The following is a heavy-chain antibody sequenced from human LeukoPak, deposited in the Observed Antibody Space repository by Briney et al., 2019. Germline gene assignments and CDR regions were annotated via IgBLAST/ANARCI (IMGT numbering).Heavy chain of an antibody. V-gene: IGHV3-21*01. Sequence: GGSLRLSCAASGFTFSSYSMNWVRQAPGKGLEWVSSISSSSSYIYYADSVRGRFTISRDNAKNSLYLQMNSLRAEDTAVYYCASFGRANEEDRLEYFQHWGQGTLVTVSS. CDR1: GFTFSSYS. J-gene: IGHJ1*01. CDR2: ISSSSSYI. D-gene: IGHD1-26*01. CDR3: ASFGRANEEDRLEYFQH.